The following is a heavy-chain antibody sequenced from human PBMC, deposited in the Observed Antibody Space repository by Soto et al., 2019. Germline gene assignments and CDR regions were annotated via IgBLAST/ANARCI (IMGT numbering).Heavy chain of an antibody. D-gene: IGHD3-10*01. V-gene: IGHV4-59*01. CDR3: AGGWVRGANNWFDP. CDR2: IYYSGST. CDR1: GGSISSYY. Sequence: PXGTLSLTCTVSGGSISSYYWSWIRQPPGKGLEWIGYIYYSGSTNYNPSLKSRVTISVDTSKNQFSLKLSSVTAADTAVYYCAGGWVRGANNWFDPWGQGTLVTVSS. J-gene: IGHJ5*02.